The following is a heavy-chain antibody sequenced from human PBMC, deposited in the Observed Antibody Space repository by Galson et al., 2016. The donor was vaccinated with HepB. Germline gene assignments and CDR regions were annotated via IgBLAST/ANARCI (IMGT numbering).Heavy chain of an antibody. CDR2: VDPN. Sequence: SVKVSCKASGFSFTSFYIHWVRQAPGQGLEWLGIVDPNYPQQFQGRVSMTRDTSTSTVYKELNSLTSEDTAVYYCAREGGSSWGFDYWGQGTLVIVSS. J-gene: IGHJ4*02. CDR1: GFSFTSFY. V-gene: IGHV1-46*01. D-gene: IGHD1-26*01. CDR3: AREGGSSWGFDY.